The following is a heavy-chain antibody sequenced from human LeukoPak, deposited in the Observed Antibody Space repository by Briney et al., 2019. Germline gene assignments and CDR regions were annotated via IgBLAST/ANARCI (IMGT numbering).Heavy chain of an antibody. CDR2: INPNSGGT. Sequence: ASVKVSCKASGYTFTGYYMHWVRQAPGQGLEWMGWINPNSGGTNYAQKFQGRVTMTRDTSISTAYMELSRLRSGDTAVYYCARDAPYQLLINWFDPWGQGTLVTVSS. J-gene: IGHJ5*02. V-gene: IGHV1-2*02. CDR3: ARDAPYQLLINWFDP. D-gene: IGHD2-2*01. CDR1: GYTFTGYY.